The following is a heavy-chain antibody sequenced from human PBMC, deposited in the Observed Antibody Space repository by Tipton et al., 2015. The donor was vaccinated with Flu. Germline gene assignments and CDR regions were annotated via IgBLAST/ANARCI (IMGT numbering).Heavy chain of an antibody. D-gene: IGHD3-22*01. Sequence: SLRLSCAASGFTFSFYAMSWVRQAPGKGLEWVSSISGSGGNTNYADSVKGRFTISRDNSKNTLYLQMNSLRAEDTAVYYCAKKHDDSGYSHSYGMDVWGQGSTLTVSS. CDR1: GFTFSFYA. J-gene: IGHJ6*02. V-gene: IGHV3-23*01. CDR3: AKKHDDSGYSHSYGMDV. CDR2: ISGSGGNT.